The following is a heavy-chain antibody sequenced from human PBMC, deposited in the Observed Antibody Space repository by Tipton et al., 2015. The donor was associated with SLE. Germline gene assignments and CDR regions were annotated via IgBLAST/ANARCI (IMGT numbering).Heavy chain of an antibody. J-gene: IGHJ4*02. V-gene: IGHV4-34*01. Sequence: TLSLTCAVYGVSFSGYSWSWIRQPPGQGLEWIGEISHSGSTNYNPSLKSRVTISVDASKNQFSLKLSSVTAADTAVYYCAREALVDATSTVFDYWGQGALVTVS. CDR3: AREALVDATSTVFDY. CDR1: GVSFSGYS. CDR2: ISHSGST. D-gene: IGHD2-15*01.